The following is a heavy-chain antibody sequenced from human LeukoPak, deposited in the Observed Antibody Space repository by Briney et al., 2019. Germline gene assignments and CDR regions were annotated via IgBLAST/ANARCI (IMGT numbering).Heavy chain of an antibody. CDR2: IISIFGTA. D-gene: IGHD3-9*01. CDR3: ARGSRSIYDILTGPLDY. CDR1: GGTFSSYA. Sequence: SVKVSCKASGGTFSSYAISWVRQAPGQGLEWMGGIISIFGTANYAQKFQGRVTITTDESTSTAYMELSSLRSEDTAVYYCARGSRSIYDILTGPLDYWGQGTLVTVSS. J-gene: IGHJ4*02. V-gene: IGHV1-69*05.